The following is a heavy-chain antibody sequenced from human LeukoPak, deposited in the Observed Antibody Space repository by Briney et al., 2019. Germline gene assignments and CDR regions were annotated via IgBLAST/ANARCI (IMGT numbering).Heavy chain of an antibody. V-gene: IGHV4-31*03. J-gene: IGHJ4*02. D-gene: IGHD3-10*01. Sequence: SQTLSLTCTFSVRSISSSGYYWTWIRQHPAKVLEWIGYIYNNGSTDYNPSLQSGLTISVDTSKNQFSLKLTAVNAPDTAVYYRARAGDWGGSGSKQGVFDYWGQGTLVTVSS. CDR2: IYNNGST. CDR3: ARAGDWGGSGSKQGVFDY. CDR1: VRSISSSGYY.